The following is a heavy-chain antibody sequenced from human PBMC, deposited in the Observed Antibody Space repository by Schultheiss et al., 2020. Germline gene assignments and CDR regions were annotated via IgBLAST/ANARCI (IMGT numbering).Heavy chain of an antibody. V-gene: IGHV3-21*01. CDR1: GFTFSSYS. CDR3: TTDALWFGDAFDI. Sequence: GGSLRLSCAASGFTFSSYSMNWVRQAPGKGLEWVSSISSSSSYIYYADSVKGRFTISRDNAKNSLYLQMNSLRAEDTAVYYCTTDALWFGDAFDIWGQGTMVTVSS. CDR2: ISSSSSYI. J-gene: IGHJ3*02. D-gene: IGHD3-10*01.